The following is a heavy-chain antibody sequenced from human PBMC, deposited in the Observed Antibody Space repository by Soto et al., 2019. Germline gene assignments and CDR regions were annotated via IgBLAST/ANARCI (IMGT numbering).Heavy chain of an antibody. D-gene: IGHD3-10*01. CDR3: ARAMVRGIIIKDYFYGMDV. Sequence: PSETLSLTCTVSGGSISSSSYYWGWIRQPPGKGLEWIGKIYHGGSTNYNPSLKSRVTISVDKSKNHFSLNLSSVTAADTAVYYCARAMVRGIIIKDYFYGMDVWGQGTTVTVSS. CDR1: GGSISSSSYY. J-gene: IGHJ6*02. V-gene: IGHV4-39*07. CDR2: IYHGGST.